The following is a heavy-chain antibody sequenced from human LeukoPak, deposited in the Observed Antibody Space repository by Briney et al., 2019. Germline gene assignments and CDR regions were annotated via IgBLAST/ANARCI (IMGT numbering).Heavy chain of an antibody. CDR3: ARGGYVLRFLEWLSTHFDY. CDR2: ISYRGST. CDR1: SGSVSSGSYY. V-gene: IGHV4-61*01. Sequence: SETLSLTCTVSSGSVSSGSYYWSWIRQPPGKGLEWIGYISYRGSTNYNPSLKSRVTISVDTSTNQFSLKLSSVTAADTAVYYCARGGYVLRFLEWLSTHFDYWGQGTLVTVSS. J-gene: IGHJ4*02. D-gene: IGHD3-3*01.